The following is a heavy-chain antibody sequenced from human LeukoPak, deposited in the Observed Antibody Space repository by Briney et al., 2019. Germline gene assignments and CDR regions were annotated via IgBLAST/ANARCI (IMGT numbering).Heavy chain of an antibody. D-gene: IGHD1-26*01. CDR1: GYTFTGYY. J-gene: IGHJ4*02. Sequence: ASVKVSCKASGYTFTGYYIHWVRQAPGQGVEWMGWINPNSGGTNYAQKFQGRVTMTRDTSISTAYMELNRLKSDDTAVYYCGRVDSGTYTAFDYWGQGTLVTVSS. CDR2: INPNSGGT. V-gene: IGHV1-2*02. CDR3: GRVDSGTYTAFDY.